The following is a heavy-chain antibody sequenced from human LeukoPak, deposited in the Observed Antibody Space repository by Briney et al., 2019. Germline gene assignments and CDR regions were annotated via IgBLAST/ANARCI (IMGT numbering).Heavy chain of an antibody. CDR1: GGSISSSNW. CDR2: IYHSGST. D-gene: IGHD2-15*01. J-gene: IGHJ4*02. CDR3: ARVGVYCSGGSCYPYYFDY. V-gene: IGHV4-4*02. Sequence: SGTLSLTCAVSGGSISSSNWWSWVRQPPGKGLEWIGEIYHSGSTNYNPSLKSRVTISVDKSKNQFSLKLSSVTAADTAVYYCARVGVYCSGGSCYPYYFDYWGQGTLVTVSS.